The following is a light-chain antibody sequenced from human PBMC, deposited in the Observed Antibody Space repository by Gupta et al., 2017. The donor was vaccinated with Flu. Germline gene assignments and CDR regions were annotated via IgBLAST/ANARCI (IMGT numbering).Light chain of an antibody. J-gene: IGLJ3*02. CDR2: LNSDGSH. CDR3: QTWGTAIRV. CDR1: SGHSSNA. V-gene: IGLV4-69*01. Sequence: QLVLTQSPSASASLGASVKLTCTLSSGHSSNAIAWPQQQPEKGPRYLIKLNSDGSHYKGDGIPDRFSGSSSGAERSLTISSLQSEDEADYYCQTWGTAIRVFGGGTKLTVL.